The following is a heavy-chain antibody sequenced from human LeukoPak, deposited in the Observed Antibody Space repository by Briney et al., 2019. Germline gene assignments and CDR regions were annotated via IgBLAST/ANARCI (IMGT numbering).Heavy chain of an antibody. Sequence: PSETLSLTCSVSDGSISVYYWSWIRQPPGKGLEWIGYIYYTGSTNYNPSLKSRVTMSVDTSKNHFSLKLSSVTAADTAVYYCARGTVTTYFFDYWGQGALVTVSS. V-gene: IGHV4-59*01. CDR2: IYYTGST. J-gene: IGHJ4*02. CDR3: ARGTVTTYFFDY. CDR1: DGSISVYY. D-gene: IGHD4-17*01.